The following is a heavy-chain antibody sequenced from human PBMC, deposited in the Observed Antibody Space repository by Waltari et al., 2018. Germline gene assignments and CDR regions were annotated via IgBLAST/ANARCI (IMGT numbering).Heavy chain of an antibody. D-gene: IGHD3-3*01. CDR1: GFTFSSYA. CDR3: AKDQGYYDFWSGYYTDYYYYGMDV. Sequence: EVQLVESGGGLVQPGGSLRLSCAASGFTFSSYAMSWVRQAPGTGLEWVSAISGSGGSTYYADSVKGRFTISRDNSKNTLYLQMNSLRAEDTAVYYCAKDQGYYDFWSGYYTDYYYYGMDVWGQGTTVTVSS. CDR2: ISGSGGST. J-gene: IGHJ6*02. V-gene: IGHV3-23*04.